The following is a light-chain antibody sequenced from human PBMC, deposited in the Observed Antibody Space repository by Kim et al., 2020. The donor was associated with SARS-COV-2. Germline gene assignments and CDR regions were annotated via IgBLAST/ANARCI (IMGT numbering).Light chain of an antibody. V-gene: IGKV3-11*01. Sequence: SPATLSLSPGERSTLSCRASQSVSNYLAWYQQKPGQAPRLLIYDASNRATGIPARFSGSGSGTDFTLTISSLEPEDFAVYYYQQRSTWPNLGQGTQLEIK. CDR1: QSVSNY. J-gene: IGKJ5*01. CDR2: DAS. CDR3: QQRSTWPN.